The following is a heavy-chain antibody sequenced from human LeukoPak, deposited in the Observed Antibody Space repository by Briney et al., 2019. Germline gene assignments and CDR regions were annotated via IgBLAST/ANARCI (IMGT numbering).Heavy chain of an antibody. CDR2: IKSKTDGGTT. D-gene: IGHD4-17*01. CDR3: TTVFAVTPYFDY. Sequence: PGGSLRLSCAASGFTFSNAWMSWVRQAPGEGLEWVGRIKSKTDGGTTDYAAPVKGRFTISRDDSKNTLYLQMNSLKTEYTAVYYCTTVFAVTPYFDYWGQGTLVTVSS. CDR1: GFTFSNAW. V-gene: IGHV3-15*01. J-gene: IGHJ4*02.